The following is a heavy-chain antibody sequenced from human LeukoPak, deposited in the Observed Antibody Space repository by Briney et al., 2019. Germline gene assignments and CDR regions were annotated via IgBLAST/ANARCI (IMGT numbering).Heavy chain of an antibody. CDR3: ARYMYNSYSNDY. CDR1: GFTFSGYS. Sequence: SGGSLRLSCEASGFTFSGYSMNWVRQAPGKGLEWVSYISSGSSTIHYAGSVKGRFTISRDNAKNSLYLQMNSLRAEDTAVYYCARYMYNSYSNDYWGQGTLVTVSS. D-gene: IGHD6-19*01. J-gene: IGHJ4*02. CDR2: ISSGSSTI. V-gene: IGHV3-48*04.